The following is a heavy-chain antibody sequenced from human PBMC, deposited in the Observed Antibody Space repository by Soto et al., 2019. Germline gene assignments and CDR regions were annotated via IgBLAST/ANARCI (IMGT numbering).Heavy chain of an antibody. V-gene: IGHV4-4*02. Sequence: QMQLQQSGPGLVKPSETLSLTCVVSGGSITGSDWWTWVRQSPEKGLEWIGEIFHSGNTTYSPSLKRRVTISLENAANQFSLKVNSVAAADTAIYYRANRPVFEWGPYYGLDVWGPGTTGIVSS. CDR3: ANRPVFEWGPYYGLDV. D-gene: IGHD3-3*01. J-gene: IGHJ6*02. CDR1: GGSITGSDW. CDR2: IFHSGNT.